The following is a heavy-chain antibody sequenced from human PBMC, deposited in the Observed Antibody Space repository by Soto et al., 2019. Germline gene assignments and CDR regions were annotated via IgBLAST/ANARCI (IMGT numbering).Heavy chain of an antibody. V-gene: IGHV4-61*01. CDR3: AREGGWGPNSSGSFSDY. D-gene: IGHD3-22*01. CDR1: GGSVSSGSYY. CDR2: IYYSGST. J-gene: IGHJ4*02. Sequence: PSETLSLTCTVSGGSVSSGSYYWSWIRQPPGKGLEWIGYIYYSGSTNYNPSLKSRVTISVDTSKNQFSLKLSSVTAADTAVHYCAREGGWGPNSSGSFSDYWGQGTLVTVS.